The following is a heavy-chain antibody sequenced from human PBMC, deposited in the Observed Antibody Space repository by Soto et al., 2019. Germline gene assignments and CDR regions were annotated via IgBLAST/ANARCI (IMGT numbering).Heavy chain of an antibody. J-gene: IGHJ3*02. CDR3: VCGDYDAFDI. Sequence: QVQLVQSGAEVKKPGASVKVSCKASGYTFTSYYMHWVRQAPGQGLEWMGIINPSGGSTSYAQKCQGRVTMTRDTSTSTVYMELSSLRAEDTAVYYCVCGDYDAFDIWGQGTMVTVSS. V-gene: IGHV1-46*01. D-gene: IGHD4-17*01. CDR2: INPSGGST. CDR1: GYTFTSYY.